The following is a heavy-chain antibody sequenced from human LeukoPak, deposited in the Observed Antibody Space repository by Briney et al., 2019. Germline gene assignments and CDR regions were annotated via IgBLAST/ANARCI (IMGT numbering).Heavy chain of an antibody. D-gene: IGHD6-13*01. CDR3: ARAIGSSWGKVDY. CDR2: IKTDGSRT. J-gene: IGHJ4*02. Sequence: GGSLRLSCVASGFTFSNYWMHWVRQAPGKGRVWVSRIKTDGSRTNYADSVKGRFTISRDNAKNTVYLEMNSLRSGDTAVYYCARAIGSSWGKVDYWGQGTLVTVSS. V-gene: IGHV3-74*01. CDR1: GFTFSNYW.